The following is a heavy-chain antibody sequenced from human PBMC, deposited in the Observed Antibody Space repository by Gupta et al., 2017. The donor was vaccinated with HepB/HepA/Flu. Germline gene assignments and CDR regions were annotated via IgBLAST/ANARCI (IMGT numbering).Heavy chain of an antibody. V-gene: IGHV3-11*01. CDR1: GFTFSAYS. D-gene: IGHD6-13*01. J-gene: IGHJ3*02. CDR2: ISSSGSTI. Sequence: QVQLVESGGGLVKPGGSLRLSCAASGFTFSAYSMSWISQAPGKGLEWVSYISSSGSTIYYADSVKGRFTISRDNAKNSLYLQMNSLRAEDTAVYYCARVEVAAAGKVSDAFDIWGQGTMVTGSS. CDR3: ARVEVAAAGKVSDAFDI.